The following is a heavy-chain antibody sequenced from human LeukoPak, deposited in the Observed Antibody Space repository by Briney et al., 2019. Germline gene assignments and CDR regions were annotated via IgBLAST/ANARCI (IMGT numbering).Heavy chain of an antibody. Sequence: PGGSLRLSCAASGFTFSSYAMHWVRQAPGKGLEWKAIISYDGSIKLCADSVKGRFTISRDNSKNTLYLQMNSLRAEDTAVYYCARRDFYGGDPLVAFDIWGQGTMVTVSS. V-gene: IGHV3-30-3*01. J-gene: IGHJ3*02. CDR2: ISYDGSIK. CDR3: ARRDFYGGDPLVAFDI. D-gene: IGHD2-21*01. CDR1: GFTFSSYA.